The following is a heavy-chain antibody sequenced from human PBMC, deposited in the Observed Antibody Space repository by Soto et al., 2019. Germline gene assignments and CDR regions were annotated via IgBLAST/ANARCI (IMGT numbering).Heavy chain of an antibody. V-gene: IGHV4-39*01. CDR2: IYYIGNT. D-gene: IGHD4-17*01. CDR3: GGQDYGAKGYYFEN. J-gene: IGHJ4*01. CDR1: NGSISSRSSY. Sequence: QLQLQESDSGLVKPSETLSLTCTVSNGSISSRSSYWGWIRQTPGKGLEWIGSIYYIGNTYYNPSLKSRVTISIDTSKTQFSLKLNSVTAADTAVYFCGGQDYGAKGYYFENCG.